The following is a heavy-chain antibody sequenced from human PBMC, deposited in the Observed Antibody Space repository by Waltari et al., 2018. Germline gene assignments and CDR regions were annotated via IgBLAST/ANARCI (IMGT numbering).Heavy chain of an antibody. D-gene: IGHD6-13*01. CDR3: ARSGLYSSSWYEGNVNWFDP. Sequence: QVQLQESGPGLVMPSETLSLTRAASGYSISTAYYWACIRHPPGKGREWIGSSYHSGGTYYNPSLKSRVTISVDTSKNQFSLKLSSVTAADTAVYYCARSGLYSSSWYEGNVNWFDPWGQGTLVTVSS. CDR2: SYHSGGT. CDR1: GYSISTAYY. V-gene: IGHV4-38-2*01. J-gene: IGHJ5*02.